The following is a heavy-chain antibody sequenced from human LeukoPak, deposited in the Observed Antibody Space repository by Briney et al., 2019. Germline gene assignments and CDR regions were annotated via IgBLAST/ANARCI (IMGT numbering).Heavy chain of an antibody. V-gene: IGHV4-39*01. CDR3: ARQSGRYDILTGYTRDWFDP. CDR2: IYYSGST. Sequence: SETLSLTCSVSGGSISSSSYYWGWIRQPPGKGLEWIGSIYYSGSTYYNPSLKSRVTISVDTSKNQFSLKLSSVTAADTAVYYCARQSGRYDILTGYTRDWFDPWGQGTLVTVSS. D-gene: IGHD3-9*01. CDR1: GGSISSSSYY. J-gene: IGHJ5*02.